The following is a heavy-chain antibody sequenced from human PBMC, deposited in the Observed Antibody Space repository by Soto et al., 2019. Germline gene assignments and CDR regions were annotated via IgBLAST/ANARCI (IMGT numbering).Heavy chain of an antibody. CDR3: VQDWTGNSCPCMVV. CDR1: GFTFSSFA. J-gene: IGHJ6*02. Sequence: EVQLLESGGGLVQPGGSLRLSCAASGFTFSSFAMTWVRQAPGEGLEWVSSISSSGETTYYSDSVKGRFTISRDISKNMVYLQMTSLRAEDTAIYFCVQDWTGNSCPCMVVWGQGTTVTVSS. D-gene: IGHD6-13*01. V-gene: IGHV3-23*01. CDR2: ISSSGETT.